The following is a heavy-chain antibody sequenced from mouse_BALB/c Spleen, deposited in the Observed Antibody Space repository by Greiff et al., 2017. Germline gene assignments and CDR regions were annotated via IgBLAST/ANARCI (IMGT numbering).Heavy chain of an antibody. Sequence: QVQLQQSGAELVKPGASVKLSCKASGYTFTSYYMYWVKQRPGQGLEWIGEINPSNGGTNFNEKFKSKATLTVDKSSSTAYMQLSSPTSEDSAVYYCTRWGYYGSWYFDVWGAGTTVTVSS. CDR2: INPSNGGT. J-gene: IGHJ1*01. V-gene: IGHV1S81*02. D-gene: IGHD1-1*01. CDR3: TRWGYYGSWYFDV. CDR1: GYTFTSYY.